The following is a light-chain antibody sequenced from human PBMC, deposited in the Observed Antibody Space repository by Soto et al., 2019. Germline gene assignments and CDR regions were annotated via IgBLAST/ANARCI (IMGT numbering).Light chain of an antibody. J-gene: IGLJ1*01. CDR3: AAWDDRLSGYV. CDR1: SSNIGSYS. CDR2: RSD. V-gene: IGLV1-47*01. Sequence: QSVLTQPSSASGTPGQRVTISCSGSSSNIGSYSVYWYQQLPGTTPKLLIFRSDQRPSGVPDRFSGSKSGTSASLAISGLRSEDEADYYCAAWDDRLSGYVFGTGTKVTVL.